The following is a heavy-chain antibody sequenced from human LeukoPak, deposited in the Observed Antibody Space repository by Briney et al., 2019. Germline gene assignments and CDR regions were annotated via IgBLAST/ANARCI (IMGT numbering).Heavy chain of an antibody. CDR1: GFAFSSYW. Sequence: PGGSLRLSCAASGFAFSSYWMNWVRQAPGKGLEWVGRIKSKTDGGTTDYAAPVKGRFTISRDDSKNTLYLQMNSLKTEDTAVYYCTTDTPGYSYGNAHDYWGQGTLVTVSS. D-gene: IGHD5-18*01. CDR3: TTDTPGYSYGNAHDY. V-gene: IGHV3-15*01. CDR2: IKSKTDGGTT. J-gene: IGHJ4*02.